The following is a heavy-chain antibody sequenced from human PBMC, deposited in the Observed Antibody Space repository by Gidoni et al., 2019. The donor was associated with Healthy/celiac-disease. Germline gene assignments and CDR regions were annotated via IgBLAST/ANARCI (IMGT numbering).Heavy chain of an antibody. CDR2: IYSSGST. CDR3: ARDRSLYSIAVAGTRYFDY. V-gene: IGHV4-59*01. J-gene: IGHJ4*02. D-gene: IGHD6-19*01. Sequence: QVQLQESGPGLVKPSETLSLTCTVPGGSISSYYWSWIRQPPGKGLEWIGYIYSSGSTNYNPSLKSRVTISVDTSKNQFSLKLSSVTAADTAVYYCARDRSLYSIAVAGTRYFDYWGQGTLVTVSS. CDR1: GGSISSYY.